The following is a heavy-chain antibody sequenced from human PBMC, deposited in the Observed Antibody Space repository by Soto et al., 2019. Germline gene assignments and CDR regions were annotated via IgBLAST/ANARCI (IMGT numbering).Heavy chain of an antibody. CDR1: GFSLTTTGVG. V-gene: IGHV2-5*02. D-gene: IGHD3-10*01. Sequence: QITLKESGPALVKPTQTLTLTCTFSGFSLTTTGVGVGWIRQPPGKALDWLALIYWDDDKRYSPSLKSRLTITKDTSKNQVVLTMTNVDPVDTATYYCARWRGANPLDSWGQGNLVTVSS. CDR3: ARWRGANPLDS. CDR2: IYWDDDK. J-gene: IGHJ4*02.